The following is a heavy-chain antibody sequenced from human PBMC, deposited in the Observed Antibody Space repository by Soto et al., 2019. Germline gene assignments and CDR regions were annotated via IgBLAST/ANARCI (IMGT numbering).Heavy chain of an antibody. CDR3: AREDIVGYGTNGVCYDGMDV. D-gene: IGHD2-8*01. CDR2: IIPIFGTA. V-gene: IGHV1-69*13. CDR1: GGTFSSYA. J-gene: IGHJ6*02. Sequence: SVKVSCKASGGTFSSYAISWVRQAPGQGLEWMGGIIPIFGTANYAQKFQGRVTITADESTSTAYMELSSLRSEDTAVYYCAREDIVGYGTNGVCYDGMDVWGQGTTVTVSS.